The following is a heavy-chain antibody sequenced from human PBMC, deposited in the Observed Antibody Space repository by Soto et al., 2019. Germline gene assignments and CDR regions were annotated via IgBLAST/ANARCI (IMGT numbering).Heavy chain of an antibody. D-gene: IGHD1-1*01. J-gene: IGHJ6*02. V-gene: IGHV5-51*01. CDR2: IYPGDSDT. CDR3: ARHPPGGTPNYGMDV. Sequence: EESLKISCNGSGYSFTSYWIGWVRQMPWKGLEWMGIIYPGDSDTRYSPSFQGQVTISADKSISTAYLQWSSLKASDTAMYYCARHPPGGTPNYGMDVWGQGTTVTVSS. CDR1: GYSFTSYW.